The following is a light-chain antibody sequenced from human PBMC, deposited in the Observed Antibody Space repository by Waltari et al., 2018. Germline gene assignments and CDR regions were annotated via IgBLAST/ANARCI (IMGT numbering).Light chain of an antibody. CDR1: QSIRNF. V-gene: IGKV1-39*01. CDR3: QQTYSTPPWA. J-gene: IGKJ1*01. Sequence: DIQMTQFPSSLSASVGDSITITCRASQSIRNFLDWYQQKPGKAPKLLIYGASTLQSGVPSRFSGSGSGTDFTLTISSLQSEDFATYYCQQTYSTPPWAFGQGTKVDVK. CDR2: GAS.